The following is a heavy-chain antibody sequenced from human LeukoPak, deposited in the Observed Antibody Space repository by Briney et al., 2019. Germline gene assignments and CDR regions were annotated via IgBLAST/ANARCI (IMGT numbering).Heavy chain of an antibody. J-gene: IGHJ4*02. CDR3: AKDRNSGSYYEY. CDR1: GFTLSSYA. V-gene: IGHV3-64*04. CDR2: ISSNGGST. Sequence: GGSLRLSCSASGFTLSSYAMHWVRQAPGKGLEYVSAISSNGGSTYYADSVKGRFAISRDNSKNTLYLQMNSLRAEDTAVYYCAKDRNSGSYYEYWGQGTLVTVSS. D-gene: IGHD1-26*01.